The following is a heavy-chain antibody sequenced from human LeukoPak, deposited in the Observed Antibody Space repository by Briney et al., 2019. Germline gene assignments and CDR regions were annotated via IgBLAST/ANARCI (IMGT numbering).Heavy chain of an antibody. Sequence: SETLSLTCTVSGYSISSGYYWGWIRQPPGKGLEWIGSIYHSGSTYYNPSLKGRVTMSVDTSKNQFSLKLSSVTAADTAVYYCARDLVVRGVGSTNWFDPWGQGTLVTVSS. J-gene: IGHJ5*02. CDR2: IYHSGST. CDR3: ARDLVVRGVGSTNWFDP. D-gene: IGHD3-10*01. V-gene: IGHV4-38-2*02. CDR1: GYSISSGYY.